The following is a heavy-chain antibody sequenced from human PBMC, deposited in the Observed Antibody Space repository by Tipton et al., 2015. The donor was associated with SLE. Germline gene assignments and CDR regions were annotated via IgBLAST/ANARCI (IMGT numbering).Heavy chain of an antibody. D-gene: IGHD3-22*01. J-gene: IGHJ3*02. CDR1: GFTFISYG. V-gene: IGHV1-18*01. CDR2: ISAYNGNT. CDR3: ARVDMYYYDSSGSPGSAFDI. Sequence: QLVQSGAEVKKPGASVQVSCKASGFTFISYGISWVRQAPGQGLQWRGWISAYNGNTNYAQKLQGRVTMTTDTSTSTAYMELRSLRSDDTAVYYCARVDMYYYDSSGSPGSAFDIWGQGTMVTVSS.